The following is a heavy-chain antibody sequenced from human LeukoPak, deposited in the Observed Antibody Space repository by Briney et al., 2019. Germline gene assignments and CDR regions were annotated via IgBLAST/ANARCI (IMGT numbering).Heavy chain of an antibody. CDR2: IYYSGST. V-gene: IGHV4-59*12. CDR3: AREAGATTDY. D-gene: IGHD1-26*01. J-gene: IGHJ4*02. Sequence: SETLSLTCTVSGGSISSYYWSWIRQPPGKGLEWIGYIYYSGSTNYNPSLKSRVTISVDTSENQFSLKLSSVTAADTAVYYCAREAGATTDYWGQGALVTVSS. CDR1: GGSISSYY.